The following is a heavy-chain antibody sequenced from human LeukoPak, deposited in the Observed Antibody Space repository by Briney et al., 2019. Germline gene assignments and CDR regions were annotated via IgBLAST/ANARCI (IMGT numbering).Heavy chain of an antibody. D-gene: IGHD6-19*01. CDR2: IYYSGST. Sequence: SETLSLTCTVSGGSISSGGYYWRWIRQHPGKGLEWIGYIYYSGSTYYNPSLKSRVTISVDTSKNQFSLKLSSVTAADTAVYYCARGRSSGPLSTGPYYFDYWGQGTLVTVSS. CDR1: GGSISSGGYY. CDR3: ARGRSSGPLSTGPYYFDY. V-gene: IGHV4-31*03. J-gene: IGHJ4*02.